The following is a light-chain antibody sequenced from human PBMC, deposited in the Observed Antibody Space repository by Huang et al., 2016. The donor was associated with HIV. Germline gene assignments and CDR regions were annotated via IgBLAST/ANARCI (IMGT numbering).Light chain of an antibody. V-gene: IGKV2-28*01. CDR2: LGS. CDR3: MEALQTPYT. J-gene: IGKJ2*01. CDR1: QILRHRNGLNY. Sequence: VVMTQSPLSLPVPPGEPASISCRSSQILRHRNGLNYLDWYLQKPGQSPQLLIHLGSSRASGVPDRFSGGGSGTDFSLNISRVEAEDAGIYYCMEALQTPYTFGQGTKLEI.